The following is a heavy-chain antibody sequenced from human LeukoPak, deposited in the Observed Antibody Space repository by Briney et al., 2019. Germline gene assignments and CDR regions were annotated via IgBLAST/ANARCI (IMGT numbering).Heavy chain of an antibody. D-gene: IGHD6-25*01. CDR2: INPNSGGT. J-gene: IGHJ4*02. Sequence: ASVKVSCKASGYRFTGYYIHWARQAPGQGLEWMGWINPNSGGTNYAQKFQGRVTMTRDTSVSTAYMEVSRLRSDDTAVYYCARAGSYSRGGGFDYWGQGTLVTVSS. V-gene: IGHV1-2*02. CDR1: GYRFTGYY. CDR3: ARAGSYSRGGGFDY.